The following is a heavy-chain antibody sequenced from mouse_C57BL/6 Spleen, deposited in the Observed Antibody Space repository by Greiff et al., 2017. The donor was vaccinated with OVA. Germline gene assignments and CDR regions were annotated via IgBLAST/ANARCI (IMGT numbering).Heavy chain of an antibody. V-gene: IGHV1-82*01. CDR1: GYAFSSSW. Sequence: VQLQQSGPELVKPGASVKISCKASGYAFSSSWMNWVKQRPGKGLEWIGRIYPGDGDTNYNGKFKGKATLTADKSSSTAYMQLSSLTSEDSAVYFCARYDGPLAMDYWGQGTSVTVSS. CDR3: ARYDGPLAMDY. CDR2: IYPGDGDT. D-gene: IGHD1-2*01. J-gene: IGHJ4*01.